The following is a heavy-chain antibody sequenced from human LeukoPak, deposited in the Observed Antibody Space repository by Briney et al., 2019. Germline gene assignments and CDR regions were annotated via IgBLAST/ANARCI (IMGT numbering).Heavy chain of an antibody. CDR2: INHSGST. J-gene: IGHJ6*03. CDR3: ARGHRVPRPARYGYYYYYYMDV. Sequence: SETLSLTCAVYGGSFSGYYWSWIRQPPGKGLEWIGEINHSGSTNYNPSLKSRVTISVDTSKNQFSLKLSSVTAADTAVYYCARGHRVPRPARYGYYYYYYMDVWGKGTTVAISS. CDR1: GGSFSGYY. D-gene: IGHD4-17*01. V-gene: IGHV4-34*01.